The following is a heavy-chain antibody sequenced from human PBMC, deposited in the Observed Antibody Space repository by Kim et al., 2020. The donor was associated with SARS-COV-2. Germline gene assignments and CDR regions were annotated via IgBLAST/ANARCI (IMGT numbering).Heavy chain of an antibody. Sequence: YADSVKGRFTISRDNSKNTLYLQMSNLRAEDTAVYYCAKSLDDHTDIFDYWGQGTLVTVSS. J-gene: IGHJ4*02. CDR3: AKSLDDHTDIFDY. V-gene: IGHV3-23*01.